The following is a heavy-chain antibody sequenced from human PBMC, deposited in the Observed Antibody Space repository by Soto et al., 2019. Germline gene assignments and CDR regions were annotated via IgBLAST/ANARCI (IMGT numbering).Heavy chain of an antibody. CDR3: AKDSGLNTVVPLDY. V-gene: IGHV3-23*01. D-gene: IGHD4-17*01. CDR2: ISGSGGST. CDR1: GFTFSSYA. Sequence: PGGSLRLSCAASGFTFSSYAMSWVRQAPGKGLEWVSAISGSGGSTYYADSVKGRFTISRDNSKNTLYLQMNSLRAEDTAVYYCAKDSGLNTVVPLDYWGQGTLVTVSS. J-gene: IGHJ4*02.